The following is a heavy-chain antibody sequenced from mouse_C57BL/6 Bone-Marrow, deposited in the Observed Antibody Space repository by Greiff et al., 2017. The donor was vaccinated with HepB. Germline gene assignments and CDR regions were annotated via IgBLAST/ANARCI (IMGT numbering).Heavy chain of an antibody. J-gene: IGHJ1*03. CDR2: IDPENGDT. Sequence: VQLKQSGAELVRPGASVKLSCTASGFNIKDDYMHWVKQRPEQGLEWIGWIDPENGDTEYASKFQGKATITADTSSNTAYLQLSSLTSEDTAVYYCTTEGTTVVDWYFDVWGTGTTVTVSS. CDR1: GFNIKDDY. D-gene: IGHD1-1*01. V-gene: IGHV14-4*01. CDR3: TTEGTTVVDWYFDV.